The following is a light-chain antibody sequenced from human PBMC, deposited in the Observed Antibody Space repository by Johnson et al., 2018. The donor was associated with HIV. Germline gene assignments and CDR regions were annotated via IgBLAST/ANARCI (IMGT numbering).Light chain of an antibody. Sequence: QSVLTQPPSVSAAPGQKVTISCSGSTYNIGNNYVSWYQQLPGTAPTLLIYEKNKRPSGIPDRFSASKSGTSATLDITGLQTGDEVDHYCGTWDRGLGAHYGFVTGTKVTVL. V-gene: IGLV1-51*02. CDR2: EKN. CDR1: TYNIGNNY. CDR3: GTWDRGLGAHYG. J-gene: IGLJ1*01.